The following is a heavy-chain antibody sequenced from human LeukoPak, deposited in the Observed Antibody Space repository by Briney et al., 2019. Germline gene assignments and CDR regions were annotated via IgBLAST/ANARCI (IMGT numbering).Heavy chain of an antibody. CDR1: GGTFSSYA. D-gene: IGHD3-3*01. V-gene: IGHV1-69*13. J-gene: IGHJ4*02. CDR2: IIPIFGTA. Sequence: SVKVSCKASGGTFSSYAISWVRQAPGQGLEWIGGIIPIFGTANYAQKFQGRVTITADESTSIAYMELSSLRSEDTAVYYCARVDVFGWFFDYWGQGTLVTVSS. CDR3: ARVDVFGWFFDY.